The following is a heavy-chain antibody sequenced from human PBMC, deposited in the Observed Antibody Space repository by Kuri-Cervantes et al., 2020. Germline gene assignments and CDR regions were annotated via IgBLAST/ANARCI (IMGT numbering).Heavy chain of an antibody. J-gene: IGHJ1*01. CDR1: GFTVSGDY. CDR3: ARDSPIVGATEYFQH. Sequence: GESLKISCAVSGFTVSGDYMTWIRQAPGKGLEWVSVIYSNGRTYYADSVKGRFTISRDNSKNTLYLQMNSLRAEDTAVYYCARDSPIVGATEYFQHWGQGTLVTVSS. D-gene: IGHD1-26*01. CDR2: IYSNGRT. V-gene: IGHV3-53*01.